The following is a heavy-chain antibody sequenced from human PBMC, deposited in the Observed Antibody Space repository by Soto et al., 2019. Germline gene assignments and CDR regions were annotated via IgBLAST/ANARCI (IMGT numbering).Heavy chain of an antibody. CDR3: ARTGYSSSWYVPQFDY. V-gene: IGHV4-59*01. CDR1: GGSISSYY. Sequence: QVQLQESGPGLVKPSETLSLTCTVSGGSISSYYWSWIRQPPGKGLEWIGYIYYSGSTNYNPSLKRRVTISVDTSKNQFSLKLSSVTAADTAVYYCARTGYSSSWYVPQFDYWGQGTLVTVSS. J-gene: IGHJ4*02. CDR2: IYYSGST. D-gene: IGHD6-13*01.